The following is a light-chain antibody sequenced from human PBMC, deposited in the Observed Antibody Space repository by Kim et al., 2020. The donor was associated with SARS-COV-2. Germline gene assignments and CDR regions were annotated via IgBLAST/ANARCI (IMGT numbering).Light chain of an antibody. CDR3: QVWDSSTLV. Sequence: VALGQKARITCGGNNIGSKNVHWYQQKPGQAPVLVIYRDSNRPSGIPERFSGSNSGNTATLTISRAQAGDEADYYCQVWDSSTLVFGGGTQLTVL. J-gene: IGLJ2*01. V-gene: IGLV3-9*01. CDR1: NIGSKN. CDR2: RDS.